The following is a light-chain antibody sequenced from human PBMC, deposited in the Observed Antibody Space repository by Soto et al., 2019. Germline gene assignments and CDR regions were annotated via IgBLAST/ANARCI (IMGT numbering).Light chain of an antibody. V-gene: IGLV2-14*01. Sequence: QSALTQPASVSGSPGQSISISCTGTSSDVGAYNYVSWYQQHPVKAPKLMIYDVSSRPSGISNRFSGSKSGNTASLTISGVQAEDEADYYCSSYASSSNVIFGGGTKVTVL. CDR3: SSYASSSNVI. J-gene: IGLJ2*01. CDR1: SSDVGAYNY. CDR2: DVS.